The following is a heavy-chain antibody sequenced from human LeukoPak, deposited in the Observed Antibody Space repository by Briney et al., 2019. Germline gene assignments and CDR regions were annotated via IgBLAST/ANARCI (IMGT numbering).Heavy chain of an antibody. Sequence: GGSLRPSFSAPGFTLSSSYMSWVRPAPGKGLGWVSIIHSGGNTYNPHSVNGGCTISRDNAKNKHSIQMSRRRAEDTAVYYCVSHSDTLTSYSFDYWGQGTLVTVSS. D-gene: IGHD3-9*01. J-gene: IGHJ4*02. V-gene: IGHV3-53*01. CDR3: VSHSDTLTSYSFDY. CDR2: IHSGGNT. CDR1: GFTLSSSY.